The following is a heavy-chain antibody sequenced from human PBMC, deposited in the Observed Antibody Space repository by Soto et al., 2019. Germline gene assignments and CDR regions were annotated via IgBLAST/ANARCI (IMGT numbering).Heavy chain of an antibody. CDR1: GGSISSGGYY. Sequence: SETLSLTCTVSGGSISSGGYYWSWIRQHPGKGLEWIGYIYYSGSTYYNPSLKSRVTISVDTSKNQFSLKLSSVTAADTAVYYCARMYYDSSGYYYTNYFDYWGQGTLVTVSS. CDR3: ARMYYDSSGYYYTNYFDY. D-gene: IGHD3-22*01. J-gene: IGHJ4*02. V-gene: IGHV4-31*03. CDR2: IYYSGST.